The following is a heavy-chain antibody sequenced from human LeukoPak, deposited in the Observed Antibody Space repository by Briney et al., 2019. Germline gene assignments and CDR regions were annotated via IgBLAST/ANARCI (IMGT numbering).Heavy chain of an antibody. V-gene: IGHV1-69*13. J-gene: IGHJ4*02. Sequence: GASVKVSCKASGGTFSSYAISWVRQATGQGLEWMGGIIPIFGTANYSQKFQGRVTITADESTSTAYMELSSLRSEDTAVYSCARDSGGARGDYFDYWGQGTLVTVSS. D-gene: IGHD3-10*01. CDR1: GGTFSSYA. CDR3: ARDSGGARGDYFDY. CDR2: IIPIFGTA.